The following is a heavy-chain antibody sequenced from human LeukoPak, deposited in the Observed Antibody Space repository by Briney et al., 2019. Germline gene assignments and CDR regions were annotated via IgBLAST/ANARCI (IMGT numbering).Heavy chain of an antibody. CDR1: DGSFSGYY. D-gene: IGHD3-10*01. CDR2: INHSGST. V-gene: IGHV4-34*01. J-gene: IGHJ4*02. Sequence: SETLSLTCAVYDGSFSGYYWSWIRQPPGKGLEWIGEINHSGSTNYNPSLKSRVTISVDTSKNQFSLKLSSVTAADTAVYYCAREAFGSPLDYWGQGTLVTVSS. CDR3: AREAFGSPLDY.